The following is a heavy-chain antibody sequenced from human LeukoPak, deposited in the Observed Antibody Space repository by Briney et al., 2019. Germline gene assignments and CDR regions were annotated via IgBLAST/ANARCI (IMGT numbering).Heavy chain of an antibody. Sequence: GGSLRLSCAASGFTFSSYIMSWVRQAPGKGLEWVSLVGGSGDSTYYADSVKGRFTISRDNSKNTLYLRMNSLRADDPAVYHCAKEGPGGGGYFDDWGQGTLVTVSS. CDR1: GFTFSSYI. D-gene: IGHD3-16*01. V-gene: IGHV3-23*01. CDR3: AKEGPGGGGYFDD. J-gene: IGHJ4*02. CDR2: VGGSGDST.